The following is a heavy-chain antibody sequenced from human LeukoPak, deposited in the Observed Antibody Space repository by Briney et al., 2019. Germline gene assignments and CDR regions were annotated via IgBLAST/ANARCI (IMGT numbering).Heavy chain of an antibody. CDR3: ARSYSSTWPFDY. V-gene: IGHV1-3*01. CDR2: INAGNGNT. J-gene: IGHJ4*02. D-gene: IGHD6-13*01. CDR1: GYTFTSYV. Sequence: GASVKVSCKASGYTFTSYVMHWVRQAPGQRLEWMGWINAGNGNTKYSQKFQGRVTITRDTSASTAYMELSSLRSEDTAVYYCARSYSSTWPFDYWGQGTLVTVSS.